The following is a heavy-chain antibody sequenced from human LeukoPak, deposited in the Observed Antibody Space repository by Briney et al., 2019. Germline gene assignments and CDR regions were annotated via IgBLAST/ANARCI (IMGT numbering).Heavy chain of an antibody. Sequence: GGSLRLSCAASGFTFSAYGMSWIRRVPGKGLEWVSADSVYGGGPYYADSVNGRFTMSRDNSENTVYLQMDSLRAEDTALYYCAKEDVGAAPHFWGQGTLVTVSS. J-gene: IGHJ4*02. CDR3: AKEDVGAAPHF. V-gene: IGHV3-23*01. CDR1: GFTFSAYG. D-gene: IGHD2-15*01. CDR2: DSVYGGGP.